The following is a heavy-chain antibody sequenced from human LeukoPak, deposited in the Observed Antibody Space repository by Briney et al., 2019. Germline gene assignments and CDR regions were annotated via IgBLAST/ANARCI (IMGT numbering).Heavy chain of an antibody. Sequence: GGSLRLSCAASGFTFSSNWMSRVRQAPGRGLEWVAKIKQDGSEKYYVDSVKGRFTISRDNAKNSLYLQMNSLRAEDTAVYYCARASFGVVIRYYYYYYYMDVWGKGTTVTVSS. CDR3: ARASFGVVIRYYYYYYYMDV. D-gene: IGHD3-3*01. J-gene: IGHJ6*03. V-gene: IGHV3-7*01. CDR2: IKQDGSEK. CDR1: GFTFSSNW.